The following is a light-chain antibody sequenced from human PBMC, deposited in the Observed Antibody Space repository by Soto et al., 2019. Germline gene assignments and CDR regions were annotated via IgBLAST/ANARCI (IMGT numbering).Light chain of an antibody. CDR2: DVS. CDR1: SSDVGGYNY. Sequence: QAVVTQPASVSGSPGQSITISCTGTSSDVGGYNYVSWYQQHPGKAPKLMFYDVSNRTSGVSIRFSGSKSGTTASLTISGLQADDEADYSCSSYPSSSTLVVFGGVTKLNVL. CDR3: SSYPSSSTLVV. J-gene: IGLJ2*01. V-gene: IGLV2-14*01.